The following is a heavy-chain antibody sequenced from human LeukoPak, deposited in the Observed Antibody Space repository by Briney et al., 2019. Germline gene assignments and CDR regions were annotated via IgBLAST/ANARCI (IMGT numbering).Heavy chain of an antibody. J-gene: IGHJ5*02. V-gene: IGHV1-2*02. D-gene: IGHD2-15*01. CDR3: ARDRVPSYCSGGSCLFWFDP. CDR2: INPNSGGT. Sequence: GASVKVSCKASGYTFTGYYMHWVRQAPGQGLEWMGWINPNSGGTNYAQKFQGRVTMTRDTSTSTAYMELSRLRSDDTAVYYCARDRVPSYCSGGSCLFWFDPWGQGTLVTVSS. CDR1: GYTFTGYY.